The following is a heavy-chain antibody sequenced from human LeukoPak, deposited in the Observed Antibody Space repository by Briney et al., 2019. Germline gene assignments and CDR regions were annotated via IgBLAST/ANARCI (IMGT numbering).Heavy chain of an antibody. CDR3: ARSPTMGTTLNH. V-gene: IGHV1-69*06. D-gene: IGHD4-17*01. Sequence: SVKVSCKASGGTFSSYDISWVRQAPGQGLEWMGGIMPISGTANYAQKFQGRVTITADKPTNTAYMELSSLRSEDTAVYYCARSPTMGTTLNHWGQGALVTVSS. J-gene: IGHJ5*02. CDR1: GGTFSSYD. CDR2: IMPISGTA.